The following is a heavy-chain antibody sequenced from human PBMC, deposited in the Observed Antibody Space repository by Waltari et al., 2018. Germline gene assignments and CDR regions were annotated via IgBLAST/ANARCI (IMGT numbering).Heavy chain of an antibody. J-gene: IGHJ6*02. V-gene: IGHV4-4*02. CDR3: ARYEDLYGMDV. CDR2: IYQSGST. D-gene: IGHD2-15*01. CDR1: ADSISSNKW. Sequence: QVQLQESGPGLVKPSGTLSLTCVVSADSISSNKWWTWVRQPPGKGLEWIGEIYQSGSTTYNPSLKGRVTMSIDMSKKQLSLRLTSVTTADTAMYYCARYEDLYGMDVWGQGTTVTVSS.